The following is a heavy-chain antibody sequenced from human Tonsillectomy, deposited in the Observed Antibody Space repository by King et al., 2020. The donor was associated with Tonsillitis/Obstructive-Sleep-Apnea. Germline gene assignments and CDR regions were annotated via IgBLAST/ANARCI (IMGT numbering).Heavy chain of an antibody. CDR2: IWYDGSNK. CDR1: GFTFISYG. D-gene: IGHD2-15*01. J-gene: IGHJ4*02. CDR3: ARDGAAAERPFDY. Sequence: QLVQSGGGVVQPGRSLRLSCAASGFTFISYGMHWVRQAPGKGLQWVAVIWYDGSNKYYADSVKGRFTISRDNSKNTLYLQMNNLRVEDTAVYYCARDGAAAERPFDYWGQGTLVTVSS. V-gene: IGHV3-33*01.